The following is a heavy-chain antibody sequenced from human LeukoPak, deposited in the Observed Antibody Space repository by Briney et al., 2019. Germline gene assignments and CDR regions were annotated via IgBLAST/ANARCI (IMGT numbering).Heavy chain of an antibody. D-gene: IGHD6-19*01. CDR3: GRDRNTIEVAGRGILDF. V-gene: IGHV1-3*04. J-gene: IGHJ4*02. CDR2: INTGNSNT. Sequence: GASVKVSCKASGYTFTSHAIHWVRQAPGQRIEWMGWINTGNSNTKYSQKFQGRLNITRDVSASTVYLDLSGLKSEDTAVYYCGRDRNTIEVAGRGILDFWGQGALVTVSS. CDR1: GYTFTSHA.